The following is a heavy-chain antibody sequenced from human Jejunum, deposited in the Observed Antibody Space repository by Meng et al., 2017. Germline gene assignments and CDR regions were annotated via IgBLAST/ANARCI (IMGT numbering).Heavy chain of an antibody. CDR2: IYSGGNT. CDR1: GFAVSTNY. J-gene: IGHJ4*02. V-gene: IGHV3-53*01. CDR3: ARDWVAVAD. D-gene: IGHD6-19*01. Sequence: GGSLRLSCAASGFAVSTNYMSWVRQAPGKGLEWVSVIYSGGNTYYADSVKGRFTISRDGSKNTLYLQMNGLRAEDTAVYYCARDWVAVADWGQGTLVTVSS.